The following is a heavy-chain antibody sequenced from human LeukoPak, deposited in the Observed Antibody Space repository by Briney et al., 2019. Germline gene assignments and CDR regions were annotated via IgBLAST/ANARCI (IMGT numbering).Heavy chain of an antibody. J-gene: IGHJ6*03. D-gene: IGHD5-24*01. Sequence: ASVKVSCKASGYTFTGYYMHWVRQAPGQGLEWMGWINPNSGGTNYAQKFQGRVTMTRDTSTSTAYMELSRLRSDDTAVYYCARDGRDGYNYYYYYYYYMDVWGKGTTVTVSS. CDR1: GYTFTGYY. CDR2: INPNSGGT. V-gene: IGHV1-2*02. CDR3: ARDGRDGYNYYYYYYYYMDV.